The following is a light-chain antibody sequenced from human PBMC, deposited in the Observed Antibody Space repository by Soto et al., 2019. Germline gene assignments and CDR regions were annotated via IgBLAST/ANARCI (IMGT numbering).Light chain of an antibody. V-gene: IGLV2-14*01. CDR1: SSDVGGYNY. J-gene: IGLJ1*01. Sequence: QSVLTQPASVSGSPGQSITISCTGTSSDVGGYNYVSWYQQHPGKAPKLMIYEVTNRPSGVSNRFSGFKSGNTASLTISGLQAEHEADYYCSSYTSSSTPYVFGTGTKVTVL. CDR3: SSYTSSSTPYV. CDR2: EVT.